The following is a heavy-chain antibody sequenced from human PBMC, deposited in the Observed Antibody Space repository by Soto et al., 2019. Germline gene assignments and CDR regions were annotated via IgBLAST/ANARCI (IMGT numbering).Heavy chain of an antibody. CDR1: GYTFTSYD. Sequence: ASVKVSCKASGYTFTSYDINWVRQATGQGLEWMGWMNPNSGNTGYAQKFQGRVTMTRNTSISTAYMELSSLRSEDTAVYYCARDFSSSWSGQTANWFDPWGQGTLVTVSS. CDR3: ARDFSSSWSGQTANWFDP. J-gene: IGHJ5*02. D-gene: IGHD6-13*01. V-gene: IGHV1-8*01. CDR2: MNPNSGNT.